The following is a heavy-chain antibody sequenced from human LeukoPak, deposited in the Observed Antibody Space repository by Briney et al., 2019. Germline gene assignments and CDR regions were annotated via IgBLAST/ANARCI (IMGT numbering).Heavy chain of an antibody. CDR3: AKDGSGSYYSND. J-gene: IGHJ4*02. D-gene: IGHD3-10*01. CDR2: ISGSGGST. CDR1: GFTFSSYA. V-gene: IGHV3-23*01. Sequence: GGSLRPSCAASGFTFSSYAMSWVRQAPGKGLEWVSAISGSGGSTYYADSVKGRFTISRDNSKNTLYLQMNSLRAEDTAVYYCAKDGSGSYYSNDWGQGTLVTVSS.